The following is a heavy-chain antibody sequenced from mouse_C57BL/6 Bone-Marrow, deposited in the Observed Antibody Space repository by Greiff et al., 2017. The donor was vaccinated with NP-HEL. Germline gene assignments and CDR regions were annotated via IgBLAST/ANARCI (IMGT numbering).Heavy chain of an antibody. CDR3: ARDRGLQYFDV. D-gene: IGHD3-1*01. J-gene: IGHJ1*03. CDR1: GYSITSGYY. V-gene: IGHV3-6*01. Sequence: EVQLQESGPGLVKPSQSLSLSCSVTGYSITSGYYWNWIRQFPGNKLEWMGYISYDGGNNYNPSLKNRISITRDTSTNQFFLKLNSVTTEDTATYYCARDRGLQYFDVWGTGTTVTVSS. CDR2: ISYDGGN.